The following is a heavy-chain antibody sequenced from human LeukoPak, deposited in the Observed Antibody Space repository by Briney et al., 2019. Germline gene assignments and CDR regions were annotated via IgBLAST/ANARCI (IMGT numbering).Heavy chain of an antibody. J-gene: IGHJ6*03. CDR1: GYTFTSYY. CDR3: ARDAGYCSSTSCYLRDRYYYYYMDV. Sequence: GASVKVSCKASGYTFTSYYMYWVRQAPGQGLEWMGGIIPIFGTANYAQKFQGRVTITTDESTSTAYMELSSLRSEDTAVYYCARDAGYCSSTSCYLRDRYYYYYMDVWGKGTTVTVSS. D-gene: IGHD2-2*01. V-gene: IGHV1-69*05. CDR2: IIPIFGTA.